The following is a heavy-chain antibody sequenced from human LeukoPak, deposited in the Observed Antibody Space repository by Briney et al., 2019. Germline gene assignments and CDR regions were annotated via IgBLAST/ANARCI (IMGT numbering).Heavy chain of an antibody. CDR3: ARAPPVDTAMARIYYFDY. V-gene: IGHV1-69*05. CDR2: IIPIFGTA. D-gene: IGHD5-18*01. Sequence: SVKVSCKASGGTFSSYAISWVQQAPGQGLEWMGGIIPIFGTANYAQKFQGRVTITTDESTSTAYMELSSLRSEDTAVYYCARAPPVDTAMARIYYFDYWGQGTLVTVSS. J-gene: IGHJ4*02. CDR1: GGTFSSYA.